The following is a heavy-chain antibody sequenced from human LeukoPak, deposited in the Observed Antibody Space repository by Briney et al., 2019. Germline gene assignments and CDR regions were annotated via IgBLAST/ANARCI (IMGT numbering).Heavy chain of an antibody. CDR3: AEASGWSPSNWFDP. Sequence: GGSLRLSCAASGFTFSSYAMSWVRQAPGKGLEWVSGISGSGGSTFYADSVKGRFTFSRDNSKNTLYLQMNSLRAEDTAVYYCAEASGWSPSNWFDPWGQGTLVIVSS. V-gene: IGHV3-23*01. CDR2: ISGSGGST. D-gene: IGHD6-19*01. J-gene: IGHJ5*02. CDR1: GFTFSSYA.